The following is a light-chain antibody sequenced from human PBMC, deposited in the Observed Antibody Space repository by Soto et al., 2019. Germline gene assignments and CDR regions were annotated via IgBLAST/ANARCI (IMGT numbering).Light chain of an antibody. V-gene: IGKV1-5*01. CDR1: QSISSW. CDR3: QQYNNFPLT. J-gene: IGKJ4*01. Sequence: DIQMTQSPSTLSASVGDRVTITCRASQSISSWLAWYQQKPGKAPKLLIHEASRLESGVPSRFSGSESGTEFTLTTSGLHAEDFATYYCQQYNNFPLTFGGGTKVDIK. CDR2: EAS.